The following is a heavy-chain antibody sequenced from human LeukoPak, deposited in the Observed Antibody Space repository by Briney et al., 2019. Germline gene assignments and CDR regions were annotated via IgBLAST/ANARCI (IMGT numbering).Heavy chain of an antibody. Sequence: ASVKVSCKASGYTFTSYGISWVRQAPGQGLEWMGWISAYNGNTNYARKLQGRVTMTTDTSTSTAYMELRSLRSDDTAVYYCARAIAVAGNYYYYYYGMDVWGQGTTVTVSS. CDR1: GYTFTSYG. CDR3: ARAIAVAGNYYYYYYGMDV. CDR2: ISAYNGNT. V-gene: IGHV1-18*01. D-gene: IGHD6-19*01. J-gene: IGHJ6*02.